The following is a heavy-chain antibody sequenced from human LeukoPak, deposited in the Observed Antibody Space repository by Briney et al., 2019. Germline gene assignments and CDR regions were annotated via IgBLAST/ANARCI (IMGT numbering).Heavy chain of an antibody. D-gene: IGHD6-19*01. Sequence: SETLSLTCSVSGGSISTYYGSWIRQSAGKGLEWIGRIHTSGSTNYNPSPKSRVTMSVDTSKNQFSLKVSSVSAADTGVYYCARAPEFSSGWLLDCWGQGSLVTVSS. J-gene: IGHJ4*02. V-gene: IGHV4-4*07. CDR2: IHTSGST. CDR3: ARAPEFSSGWLLDC. CDR1: GGSISTYY.